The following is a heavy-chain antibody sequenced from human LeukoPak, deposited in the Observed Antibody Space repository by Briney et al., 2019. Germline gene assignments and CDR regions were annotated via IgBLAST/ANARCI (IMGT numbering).Heavy chain of an antibody. J-gene: IGHJ5*02. Sequence: GGSLRLSCAVSGFSITKYWMTWVCQAPGKGLEWVANIKGDGSEKYYLDSVRGRFTISRDNDKNYLYLQMNSLRDGDTAVYYCVRQAGVSWGQGTLVTVSS. V-gene: IGHV3-7*01. D-gene: IGHD6-19*01. CDR1: GFSITKYW. CDR2: IKGDGSEK. CDR3: VRQAGVS.